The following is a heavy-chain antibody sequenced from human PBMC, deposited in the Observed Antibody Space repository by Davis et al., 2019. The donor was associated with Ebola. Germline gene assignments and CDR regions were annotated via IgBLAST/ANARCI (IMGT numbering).Heavy chain of an antibody. CDR3: ARSHFSVAAYYFDY. CDR1: GYTFTAYF. CDR2: INPNSGGA. D-gene: IGHD6-19*01. V-gene: IGHV1-2*02. Sequence: AASVKVSCKASGYTFTAYFMHWVRRAPGQGLEWMGWINPNSGGANYAQKFQGRVTMTRDTSIITAYMELSRLRSDDTAVYYCARSHFSVAAYYFDYWGQGTLVTVSS. J-gene: IGHJ4*02.